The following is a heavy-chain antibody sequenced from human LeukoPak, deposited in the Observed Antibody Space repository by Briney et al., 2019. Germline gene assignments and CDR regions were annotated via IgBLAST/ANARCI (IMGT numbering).Heavy chain of an antibody. CDR3: ARGHRHSSSWYWFDY. Sequence: GASVKVSCKVSGYTLTELSMHWVRQAPGKGLEWMGGFDPEDGETIYAQKFQGRVTMTEDASTDTAYMELSSLRAEDTAVYYCARGHRHSSSWYWFDYWGQGTLVTVSS. D-gene: IGHD6-13*01. CDR2: FDPEDGET. CDR1: GYTLTELS. V-gene: IGHV1-24*01. J-gene: IGHJ4*02.